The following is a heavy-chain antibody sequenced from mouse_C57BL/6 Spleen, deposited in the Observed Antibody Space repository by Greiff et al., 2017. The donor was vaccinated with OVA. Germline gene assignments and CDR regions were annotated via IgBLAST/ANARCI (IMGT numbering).Heavy chain of an antibody. D-gene: IGHD2-4*01. V-gene: IGHV1-69*01. J-gene: IGHJ3*01. CDR3: ARWGLGGWFAY. CDR1: GYTFTSYW. CDR2: IDPSDSYT. Sequence: VQLQQSGAELVMPGASVKLSCKASGYTFTSYWMHWVKQRPGQGLEWIGEIDPSDSYTNYNQKFKGKSTLTVDKSSSTAYMQLSSLTSEDSAVYYCARWGLGGWFAYWGQGTLVTVSA.